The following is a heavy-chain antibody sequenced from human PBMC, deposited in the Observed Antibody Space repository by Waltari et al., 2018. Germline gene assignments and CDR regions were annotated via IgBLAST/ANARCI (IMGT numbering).Heavy chain of an antibody. CDR3: ARETYYDFWKSHYYFDF. J-gene: IGHJ4*02. V-gene: IGHV6-1*01. Sequence: QVQLQQSGPGLVKPSQTLSLTCAISGASVSTTSAAWNWIRQSPSRGLEWLGRTYYRSTWVNDYAVSVKSRIIISPDTSKNQFSLQLNSVTPEDTAVYYCARETYYDFWKSHYYFDFWGQGILVTVSS. CDR2: TYYRSTWVN. D-gene: IGHD3-3*01. CDR1: GASVSTTSAA.